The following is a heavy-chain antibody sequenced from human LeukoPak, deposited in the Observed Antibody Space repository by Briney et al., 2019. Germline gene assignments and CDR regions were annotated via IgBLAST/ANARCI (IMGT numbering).Heavy chain of an antibody. CDR1: GFTVSSKY. D-gene: IGHD2-2*01. CDR2: IYIDGGT. CDR3: ARGHYSNRL. J-gene: IGHJ4*02. V-gene: IGHV3-66*01. Sequence: GGSLRLSCAASGFTVSSKYMSWVRQAPGKGLEWVSVIYIDGGTYYADSVKGRFTISRDNSQNTLLLQMNSQRAEDTAVYYCARGHYSNRLGGQGTLVTVSS.